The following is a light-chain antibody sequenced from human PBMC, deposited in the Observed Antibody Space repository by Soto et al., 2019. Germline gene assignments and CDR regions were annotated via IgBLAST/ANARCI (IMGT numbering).Light chain of an antibody. Sequence: EIELTQSPGTLSLSPGERATLSCMASQSVPGGYLARYQQKGGQAPRLLIYDTSGRVTGIPDRFSGAGSGTDFNLTISRLEPEYFAVYLCQHYCGSPITFALGTRLAIK. CDR2: DTS. CDR1: QSVPGGY. J-gene: IGKJ5*01. CDR3: QHYCGSPIT. V-gene: IGKV3-20*01.